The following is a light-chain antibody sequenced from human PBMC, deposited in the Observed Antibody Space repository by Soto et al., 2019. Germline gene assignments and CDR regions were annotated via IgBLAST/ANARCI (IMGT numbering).Light chain of an antibody. CDR1: QSVSSY. CDR2: DAS. J-gene: IGKJ1*01. V-gene: IGKV3-11*01. Sequence: EIVLTQSPATLSLSPGERATLSCRASQSVSSYLAWYQHKPGQAPRLLIYDASKRATGLPARFIGSGSGTDFTLTIISLEPEDFAVYYCQQRSGWTFGQGTKVDIK. CDR3: QQRSGWT.